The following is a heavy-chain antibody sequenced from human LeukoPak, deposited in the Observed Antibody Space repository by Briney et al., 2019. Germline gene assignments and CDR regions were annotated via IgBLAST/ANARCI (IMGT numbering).Heavy chain of an antibody. CDR2: IRYDGSNK. D-gene: IGHD5-18*01. V-gene: IGHV3-30*02. CDR3: AKDPVSGYSYFYAHNEWYYFDY. Sequence: GGSLRLSCAASGFTFSSYGMHWVRQAPGQGLEWVAFIRYDGSNKYYADSVKGRFTISRDNSKNTLYLQMNSLRAEDTAVYYCAKDPVSGYSYFYAHNEWYYFDYWGQGTLVTVSS. CDR1: GFTFSSYG. J-gene: IGHJ4*02.